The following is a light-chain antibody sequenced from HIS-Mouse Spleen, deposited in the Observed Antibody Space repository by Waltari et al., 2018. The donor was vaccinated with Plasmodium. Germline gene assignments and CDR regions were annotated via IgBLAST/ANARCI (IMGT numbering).Light chain of an antibody. CDR2: KDS. CDR1: ALPKKY. V-gene: IGLV3-10*01. J-gene: IGLJ3*02. Sequence: SYELTQPPSVSVSPGQTARITCSGDALPKKYAYWYQQKSGQAPVLVIYKDSKRPPGIPEVFSGSSSGTMATLTISGAQVEDEADYYCYSTDSSGNHRVFGGGTKLTVL. CDR3: YSTDSSGNHRV.